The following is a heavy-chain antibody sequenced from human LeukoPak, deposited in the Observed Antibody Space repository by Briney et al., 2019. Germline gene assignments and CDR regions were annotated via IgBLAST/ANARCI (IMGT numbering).Heavy chain of an antibody. Sequence: GGSLRLSCAASGFTVSSNYTSWVRQAPGKGLEWVSVIYSGGSTYYADSVKGRFTISRDNSKNTLYLQMNSLRAEDTAVYYCARDRVVPAAIPTSWGQGTLVTVSS. CDR2: IYSGGST. J-gene: IGHJ5*02. CDR1: GFTVSSNY. D-gene: IGHD2-2*02. V-gene: IGHV3-66*02. CDR3: ARDRVVPAAIPTS.